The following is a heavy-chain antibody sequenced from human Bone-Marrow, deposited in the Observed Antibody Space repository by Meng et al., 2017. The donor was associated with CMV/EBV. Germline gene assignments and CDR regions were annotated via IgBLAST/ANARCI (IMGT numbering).Heavy chain of an antibody. CDR3: ARGSFCSGYYYCDY. CDR2: INHSGST. V-gene: IGHV4-34*01. D-gene: IGHD3-3*01. CDR1: GGSFSGYY. Sequence: SETLSLTCAVYGGSFSGYYWSWIRQPPGKGLEWIGEINHSGSTNYNPSLKSRVTISVDTSKNQFSLKLSSVAAADAAVYYCARGSFCSGYYYCDYWGQGTLVTVSS. J-gene: IGHJ4*02.